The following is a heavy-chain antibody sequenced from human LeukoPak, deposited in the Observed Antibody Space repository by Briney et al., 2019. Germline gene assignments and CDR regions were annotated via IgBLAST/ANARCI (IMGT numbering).Heavy chain of an antibody. CDR3: AREGVAVAGKGFDYHYGMDV. J-gene: IGHJ6*02. Sequence: PSETLSLTCTVSGGSISSGGYYWSWLRQHPGRGVEWIGYIYYSGSTYYNPSLKSRVTISVDPSKTQFSLKLSSVTAADTAVYYCAREGVAVAGKGFDYHYGMDVWGQGTTVTVSS. D-gene: IGHD6-19*01. CDR2: IYYSGST. CDR1: GGSISSGGYY. V-gene: IGHV4-31*03.